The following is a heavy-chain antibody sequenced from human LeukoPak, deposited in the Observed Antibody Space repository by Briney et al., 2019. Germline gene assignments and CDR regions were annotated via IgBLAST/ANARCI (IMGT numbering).Heavy chain of an antibody. D-gene: IGHD5-24*01. V-gene: IGHV5-51*01. Sequence: GESLKISCKTSGYRFTNDWIGWVRQMPGKGLEWMGIIYPGDSDTRYSPSFQGQVTISADKSISTAYLQWSSLKASDTAMYYCARHDGYNFYYFDYWGQGTLVTVSS. J-gene: IGHJ4*02. CDR3: ARHDGYNFYYFDY. CDR2: IYPGDSDT. CDR1: GYRFTNDW.